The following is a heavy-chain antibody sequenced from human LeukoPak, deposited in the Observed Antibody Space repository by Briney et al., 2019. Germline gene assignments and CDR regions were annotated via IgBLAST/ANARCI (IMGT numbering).Heavy chain of an antibody. CDR1: GFTFSSYS. V-gene: IGHV3-48*02. CDR2: VSYSSSTI. CDR3: ARDAHIVRGVNPLDY. J-gene: IGHJ4*02. D-gene: IGHD3-10*01. Sequence: GGSLRLSCAASGFTFSSYSMNWVRQAPGKGLEWISYVSYSSSTIYYADSVKGRFTISRDNAKNSLYLQMNSLRDEDTAAYYCARDAHIVRGVNPLDYWGQGTLVTVSS.